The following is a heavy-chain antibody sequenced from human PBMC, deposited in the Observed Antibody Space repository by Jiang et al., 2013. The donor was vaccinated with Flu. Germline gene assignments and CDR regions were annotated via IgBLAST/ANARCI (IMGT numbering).Heavy chain of an antibody. V-gene: IGHV7-4-1*02. J-gene: IGHJ4*02. CDR1: GYTFTSYA. D-gene: IGHD3-22*01. CDR2: INTNTGNP. CDR3: ARVLGYYESNDFYPIDY. Sequence: QSGSELKKPGASVKISCKASGYTFTSYAMNWVRQAPGHGLEWMGWINTNTGNPTYAQGFTGRFVFSLDTSVSTAYLQISSLKAEDTAVYYCARVLGYYESNDFYPIDYWAREPWSPSPQ.